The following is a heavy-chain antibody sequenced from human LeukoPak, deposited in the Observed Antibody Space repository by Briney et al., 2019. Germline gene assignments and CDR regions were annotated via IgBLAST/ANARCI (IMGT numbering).Heavy chain of an antibody. CDR1: GYTFTSYY. V-gene: IGHV1-46*03. Sequence: ASVKVSCKASGYTFTSYYMHWVRQAPGQGLEWMGIINPSGGSTSYAQKFQGRVTMTRDKSTSTVYMELSSLRSEDTAVYYCARAREATGGGYYFDYWGQGTLVTVSS. CDR2: INPSGGST. J-gene: IGHJ4*02. D-gene: IGHD1-26*01. CDR3: ARAREATGGGYYFDY.